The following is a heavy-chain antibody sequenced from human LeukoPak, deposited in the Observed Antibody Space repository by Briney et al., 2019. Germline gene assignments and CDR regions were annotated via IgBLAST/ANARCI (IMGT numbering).Heavy chain of an antibody. CDR2: ISYDGSNK. J-gene: IGHJ4*02. D-gene: IGHD1-1*01. V-gene: IGHV3-30-3*01. CDR3: ARDTNWNFDY. Sequence: GRSLGLSCAASGFTFSSYAMHWVRQAPGKGLEWVAIISYDGSNKYYADSVKGRFTISRDNSKNTLYLQMNSLRAEDTAVYYCARDTNWNFDYWGQGTLVTVSS. CDR1: GFTFSSYA.